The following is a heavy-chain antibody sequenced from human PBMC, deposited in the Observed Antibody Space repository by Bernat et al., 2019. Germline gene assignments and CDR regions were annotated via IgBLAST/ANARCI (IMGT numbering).Heavy chain of an antibody. CDR3: ARDANKVVVYASRGYNWFDP. V-gene: IGHV1-46*01. D-gene: IGHD2-8*02. J-gene: IGHJ5*02. CDR2: INPSGGST. Sequence: QVQLVQSGAEVKKPGASVKVSCKASGYTFTSYYMHWVRQAPGQGLEWMGIINPSGGSTSYAQKFQGRVTMTRDTSTSTVYMELSRLRSDDTAVYYCARDANKVVVYASRGYNWFDPWGQGTLVTVSS. CDR1: GYTFTSYY.